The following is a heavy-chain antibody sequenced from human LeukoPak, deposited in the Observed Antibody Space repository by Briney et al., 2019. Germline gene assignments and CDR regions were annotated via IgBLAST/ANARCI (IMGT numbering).Heavy chain of an antibody. D-gene: IGHD6-6*01. CDR1: GGSISTYY. CDR2: IHARGPT. J-gene: IGHJ4*02. Sequence: SETLSLTCTVSGGSISTYYWSWIRRPPGKALEWIAYIHARGPTNYNPSLKSRITISVDTSKNQFSLKLRSVTAADTAVYYCARHDAGIAARPFDNWGQGTLVTVSS. CDR3: ARHDAGIAARPFDN. V-gene: IGHV4-4*09.